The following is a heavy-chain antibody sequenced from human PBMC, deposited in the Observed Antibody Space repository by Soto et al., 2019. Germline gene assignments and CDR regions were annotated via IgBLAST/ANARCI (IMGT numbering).Heavy chain of an antibody. J-gene: IGHJ6*02. D-gene: IGHD6-13*01. Sequence: ASVKVSCKASGYTFTSYAMHWVRQAPGQRLEWMGWINAGNGNTKYSQKFQGRVTITRDTSASTAYMELSSLRSEDTAVYYCAREGSSSWHTYYYYYGMDVWGQGTTVTVSS. CDR3: AREGSSSWHTYYYYYGMDV. CDR1: GYTFTSYA. CDR2: INAGNGNT. V-gene: IGHV1-3*01.